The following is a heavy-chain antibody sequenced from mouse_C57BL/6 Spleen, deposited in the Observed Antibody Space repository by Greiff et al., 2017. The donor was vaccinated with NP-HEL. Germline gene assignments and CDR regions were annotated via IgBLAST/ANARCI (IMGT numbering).Heavy chain of an antibody. Sequence: EVKLVESGGGLVQPGGSMKLSCVASGFTFSNYWMNWVRQSPEKGLEWVAQIRLKSDNYATHYAESVKGRFTISRDDSKSSVYLQMNNLRAEDTGIYYCTRSYYGYGGFAYWGQGTLVTVSA. CDR2: IRLKSDNYAT. D-gene: IGHD2-9*01. CDR3: TRSYYGYGGFAY. V-gene: IGHV6-3*01. CDR1: GFTFSNYW. J-gene: IGHJ3*01.